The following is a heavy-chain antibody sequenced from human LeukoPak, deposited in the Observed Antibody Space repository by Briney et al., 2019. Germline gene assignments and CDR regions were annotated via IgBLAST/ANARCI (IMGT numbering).Heavy chain of an antibody. CDR2: INPNSGGT. CDR1: GYTFTGYY. D-gene: IGHD3-22*01. CDR3: ARDQGGSGYPGPFDY. Sequence: ASVKVSCKASGYTFTGYYMHWVRQAPGQGLEWMGWINPNSGGTNYAQKFQGRVTMTRDTSISTAYMGLSRLRSDDTAVYYCARDQGGSGYPGPFDYWGQGTLVTVSS. J-gene: IGHJ4*02. V-gene: IGHV1-2*02.